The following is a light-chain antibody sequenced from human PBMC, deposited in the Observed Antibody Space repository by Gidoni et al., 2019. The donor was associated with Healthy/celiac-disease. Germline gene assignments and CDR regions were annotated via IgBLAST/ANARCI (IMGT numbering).Light chain of an antibody. CDR2: AAS. Sequence: DLQLPHSPSSLSASVGDRVTLTCRASQSSSSYLNWYQQKPGKAPKLLIYAASSLQSGVPSRFSGSGSGTDFTLTISSLQPEDFATYYCQQSYSTPRTFGQGTKVEIK. CDR1: QSSSSY. V-gene: IGKV1-39*01. CDR3: QQSYSTPRT. J-gene: IGKJ1*01.